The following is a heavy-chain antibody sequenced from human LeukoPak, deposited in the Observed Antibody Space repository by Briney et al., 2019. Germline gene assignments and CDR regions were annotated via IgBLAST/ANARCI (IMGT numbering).Heavy chain of an antibody. CDR2: IIPIFGTA. V-gene: IGHV1-69*05. CDR1: GGTFSSYA. J-gene: IGHJ4*02. Sequence: GASVKVSCKASGGTFSSYAISWVRQAPGQGLEWMGGIIPIFGTADYAQKFQGRVTITTDESTSTAYMELSSLRSEDTAVYYCASLKGPVEYCSSTSCPPLDYWGQGTLVTVSS. D-gene: IGHD2-2*01. CDR3: ASLKGPVEYCSSTSCPPLDY.